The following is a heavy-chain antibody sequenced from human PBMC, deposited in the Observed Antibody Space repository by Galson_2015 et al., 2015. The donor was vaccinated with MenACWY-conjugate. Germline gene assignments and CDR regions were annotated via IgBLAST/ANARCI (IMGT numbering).Heavy chain of an antibody. CDR3: ARRPITMVRGVMDAFDI. D-gene: IGHD3-10*01. CDR2: IDPSDSYT. Sequence: QSGAEVKRPGESLRISCKGSGYSFTSYWISWVRQMPGKGLEWMGRIDPSDSYTNYSPSFQGHVTISADKSISTAYLQWSSLKASDTAMYYCARRPITMVRGVMDAFDIWGQGTMVTVSS. J-gene: IGHJ3*02. CDR1: GYSFTSYW. V-gene: IGHV5-10-1*01.